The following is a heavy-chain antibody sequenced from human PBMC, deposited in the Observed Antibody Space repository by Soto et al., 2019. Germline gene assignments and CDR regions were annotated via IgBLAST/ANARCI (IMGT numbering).Heavy chain of an antibody. J-gene: IGHJ5*02. V-gene: IGHV4-31*03. D-gene: IGHD6-25*01. CDR2: IYHSGST. CDR1: GGSLRSGVYY. Sequence: SETLSLTCTVSGGSLRSGVYYWSWIRQHPGKGLEWIGYIYHSGSTYYNPSLKSRVTISVDTSKNQFSLKLSSVTAADTAVYYCAREAAGILNWFDPWGQGTLVTVSS. CDR3: AREAAGILNWFDP.